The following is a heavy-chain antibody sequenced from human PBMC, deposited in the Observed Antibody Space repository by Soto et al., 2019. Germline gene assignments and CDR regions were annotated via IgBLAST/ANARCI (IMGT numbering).Heavy chain of an antibody. J-gene: IGHJ6*02. CDR2: TRNKAHSYPT. CDR3: TRSWLSGLGGMDV. Sequence: EVQLVESGGGLVQPGGSLRLSCAASGFTFSDHYMDWVRQAQGQGLEWVGRTRNKAHSYPTEYAASVKGRFTISRDDSKNSLYLQMNSLKSEDTAVYFCTRSWLSGLGGMDVWGQGTTVTVS. V-gene: IGHV3-72*01. CDR1: GFTFSDHY. D-gene: IGHD3-22*01.